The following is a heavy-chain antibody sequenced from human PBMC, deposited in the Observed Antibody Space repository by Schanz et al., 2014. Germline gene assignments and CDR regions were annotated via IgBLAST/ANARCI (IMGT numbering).Heavy chain of an antibody. CDR3: ASGHWELRY. J-gene: IGHJ4*02. D-gene: IGHD1-7*01. V-gene: IGHV3-30*04. CDR1: GFSFSTYA. CDR2: ISYDGINK. Sequence: QVQLVESGGGVVQPGRSLRLSCAASGFSFSTYAMHWVRQAPGKGLEWVAVISYDGINKYYADSVKGRFIISRDNSKNTLYLEMNSLRAEDTAVYYCASGHWELRYWGQGAVVIVSS.